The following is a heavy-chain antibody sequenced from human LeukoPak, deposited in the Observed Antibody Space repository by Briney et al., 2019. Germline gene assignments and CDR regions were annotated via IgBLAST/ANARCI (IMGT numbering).Heavy chain of an antibody. V-gene: IGHV3-53*01. CDR1: GFTFSSYW. J-gene: IGHJ4*02. D-gene: IGHD4-17*01. CDR3: ARDSPTGGYFDY. CDR2: IYSGGST. Sequence: PGGSLRLSCAASGFTFSSYWMNWARQAPGKGLEWVSVIYSGGSTYYADSVKGRFTISRDNSKNTLYLQMNSLRAEDTAVYYCARDSPTGGYFDYWGQGTLVTVSS.